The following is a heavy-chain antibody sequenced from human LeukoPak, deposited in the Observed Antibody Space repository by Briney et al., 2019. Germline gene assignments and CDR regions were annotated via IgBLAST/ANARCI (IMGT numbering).Heavy chain of an antibody. D-gene: IGHD3-22*01. Sequence: PGGSLRLSCAASGFTFSSYSMNWVRQAPGKGLEWVSYISSGGSTIYYADSVKGRFTISRDNAENTLYLQMNSLRVEDTAVYYCVRSAFHAGSGNYYDYWGQGTLVTVSS. J-gene: IGHJ4*02. CDR2: ISSGGSTI. V-gene: IGHV3-48*04. CDR3: VRSAFHAGSGNYYDY. CDR1: GFTFSSYS.